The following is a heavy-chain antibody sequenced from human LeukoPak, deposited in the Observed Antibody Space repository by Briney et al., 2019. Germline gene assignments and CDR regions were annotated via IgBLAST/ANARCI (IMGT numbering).Heavy chain of an antibody. CDR2: IKQDGSEK. CDR1: GFTFSTYS. Sequence: GGSLRLSCAASGFTFSTYSMSWVRQAPGKGLEWVANIKQDGSEKYYVDSVKGRFTISRDNAKNSLYLQMNSLRAEDTAVYYCARDRGNDYNSYFFDYWGQGILVTVSS. CDR3: ARDRGNDYNSYFFDY. D-gene: IGHD5-24*01. J-gene: IGHJ4*02. V-gene: IGHV3-7*01.